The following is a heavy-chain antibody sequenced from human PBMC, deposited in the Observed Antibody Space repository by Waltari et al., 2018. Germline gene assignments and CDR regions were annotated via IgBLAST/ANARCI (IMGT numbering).Heavy chain of an antibody. J-gene: IGHJ6*03. CDR3: ATTSAWLVPVYYYYMDV. D-gene: IGHD6-19*01. CDR2: VDPEDGET. Sequence: EVQLVQSGAEVKKPGATVKISCKASGYTFTDYYMHWVQQAPGKGLEWMGRVDPEDGETINAEKFQGRVTITADTSTDTAYMELSSLRSEDTAVYYCATTSAWLVPVYYYYMDVWGKGTTVTVSS. V-gene: IGHV1-69-2*01. CDR1: GYTFTDYY.